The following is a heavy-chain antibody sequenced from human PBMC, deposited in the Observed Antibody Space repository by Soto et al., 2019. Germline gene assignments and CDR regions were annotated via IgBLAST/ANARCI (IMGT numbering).Heavy chain of an antibody. CDR1: GGSISGSNYY. CDR3: ARTTPFPRFTNNYGPYYFDY. CDR2: IYYTGST. Sequence: QLQLQESGPGLVKPSKTLSLTCTVSGGSISGSNYYWGWIRQPPGKGLEWIANIYYTGSTYYNPSLKSRVTISVDTSKNQFFLKLNSVTAADTAVYYCARTTPFPRFTNNYGPYYFDYWGQGTLVSVSS. D-gene: IGHD5-18*01. J-gene: IGHJ4*02. V-gene: IGHV4-39*01.